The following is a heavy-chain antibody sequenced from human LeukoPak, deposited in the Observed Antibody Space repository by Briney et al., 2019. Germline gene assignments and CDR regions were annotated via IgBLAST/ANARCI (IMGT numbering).Heavy chain of an antibody. V-gene: IGHV3-74*01. CDR1: GFTFSSYW. Sequence: GGSLRLSCAAPGFTFSSYWMHWVRQAPGKGPVWVARIRNDGSSTDYADSVKGRFTISRDNAKNTLYLQMNSLRAEDTAVYYCAREQGYYSVPGYWGQGTLVTVSS. J-gene: IGHJ4*02. D-gene: IGHD3-22*01. CDR2: IRNDGSST. CDR3: AREQGYYSVPGY.